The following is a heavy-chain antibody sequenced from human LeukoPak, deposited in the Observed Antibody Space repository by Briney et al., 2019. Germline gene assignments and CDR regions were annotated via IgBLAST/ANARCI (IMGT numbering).Heavy chain of an antibody. CDR3: ARVDRRITISGVVIIFDY. D-gene: IGHD3-3*01. CDR2: IYHSGST. CDR1: GYSISSGYY. V-gene: IGHV4-38-2*02. Sequence: SETLSLTCTVSGYSISSGYYWGWIRQPPGKGLEWIGEIYHSGSTNYNPSLKSRVTISVDKSKNQFSLKLSSVTAADTAVYYCARVDRRITISGVVIIFDYWGQGTLVTVSS. J-gene: IGHJ4*02.